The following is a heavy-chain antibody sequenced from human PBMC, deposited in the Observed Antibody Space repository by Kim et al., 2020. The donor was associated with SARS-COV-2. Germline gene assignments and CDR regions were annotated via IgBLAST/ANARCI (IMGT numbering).Heavy chain of an antibody. CDR3: AKGHSSSWYVYYYYYGMDV. Sequence: GGSLRLSCAASGFTFSSYGMHWVRQAPGKGLEWVAVISYDGSNKYYADSVKGRFTISRDNSKNTLYLQMYSLRAEDTAVYYCAKGHSSSWYVYYYYYGMDVWGQGTTVTVSS. CDR2: ISYDGSNK. J-gene: IGHJ6*02. CDR1: GFTFSSYG. D-gene: IGHD6-13*01. V-gene: IGHV3-30*18.